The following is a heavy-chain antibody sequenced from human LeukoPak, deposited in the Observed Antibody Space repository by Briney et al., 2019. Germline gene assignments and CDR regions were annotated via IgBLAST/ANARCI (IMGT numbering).Heavy chain of an antibody. J-gene: IGHJ6*03. D-gene: IGHD1-26*01. Sequence: GGSLRLSCAASGFTFSSYEMNWVRQAPGKGLEWVSYISSSGSTIYYADSVKGRFTISRDNAKNSLYLQMNSLRAEDTAVYYCASGSRPYYYYYYMDVWGKGTTVTVSS. V-gene: IGHV3-48*03. CDR1: GFTFSSYE. CDR2: ISSSGSTI. CDR3: ASGSRPYYYYYYMDV.